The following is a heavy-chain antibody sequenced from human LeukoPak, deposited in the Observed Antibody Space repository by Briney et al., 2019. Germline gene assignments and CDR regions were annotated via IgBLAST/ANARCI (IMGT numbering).Heavy chain of an antibody. CDR2: INPSGGST. CDR3: ARDRGRVSYGMDV. J-gene: IGHJ6*02. Sequence: GASVKVSCKASGYTFTSYYMHWVRQAPGQGLEWMGIINPSGGSTSYAQKFQGRVTITADESTSTAYMELSSLRSEDTAVYYCARDRGRVSYGMDVWGQGTTVTVSS. CDR1: GYTFTSYY. D-gene: IGHD3/OR15-3a*01. V-gene: IGHV1-46*01.